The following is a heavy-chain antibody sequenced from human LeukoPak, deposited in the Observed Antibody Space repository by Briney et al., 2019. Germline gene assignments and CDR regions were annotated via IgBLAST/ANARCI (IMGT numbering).Heavy chain of an antibody. D-gene: IGHD3-22*01. V-gene: IGHV3-74*01. CDR1: GFTFSTYW. Sequence: GGSLRLSWAASGFTFSTYWMHWVRQAPGKGLVWVSRIKSDGSTNYADSVKGRFTISRDNANNTLSLQMNSLRPEDTGVYYCARAPSEIGGYYPEYLRHWGKGTLVTVSS. CDR3: ARAPSEIGGYYPEYLRH. CDR2: IKSDGST. J-gene: IGHJ1*01.